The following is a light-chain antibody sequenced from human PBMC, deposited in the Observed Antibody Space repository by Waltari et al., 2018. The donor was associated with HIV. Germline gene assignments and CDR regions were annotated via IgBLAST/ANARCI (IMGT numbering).Light chain of an antibody. Sequence: QSVLTQPPSASGTPGQRVSISCSGSSSNIGSNYVYWYQQLPGTAPKLLMYRNDERPSGVPDRFSGSKSGTAASLAISGLRSEDEADYYCAAWYDSLSAWVFGGGTKLTVL. J-gene: IGLJ3*02. CDR1: SSNIGSNY. CDR3: AAWYDSLSAWV. V-gene: IGLV1-47*01. CDR2: RND.